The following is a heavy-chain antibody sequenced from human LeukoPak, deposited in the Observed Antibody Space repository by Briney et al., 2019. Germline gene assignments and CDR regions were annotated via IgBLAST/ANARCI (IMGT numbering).Heavy chain of an antibody. V-gene: IGHV1-2*02. D-gene: IGHD5-18*01. CDR2: INPNSGGT. J-gene: IGHJ4*02. CDR3: AREAPVFGYSYGYLFDY. CDR1: GYTFTSYG. Sequence: ASVKVSCKASGYTFTSYGISWVRQAPGQGLEWMGWINPNSGGTNYAQKFQGRVTMTRDTSISTAYMELSRLRSDDTAVYYCAREAPVFGYSYGYLFDYWGQGTLVTVSS.